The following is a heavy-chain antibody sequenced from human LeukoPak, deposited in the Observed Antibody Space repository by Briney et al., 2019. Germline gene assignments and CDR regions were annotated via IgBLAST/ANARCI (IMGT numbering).Heavy chain of an antibody. D-gene: IGHD4-23*01. V-gene: IGHV3-23*01. CDR1: GFTFSTYA. Sequence: GSLRLSCAASGFTFSTYAVSWVRQAPGKGLEWVSVISGGGGNTYYADSVKGRFTISRDNSKNTLFLQMNSLRAEDTAVYYCAKDRLTTVASYNFDYWGQGTLVTVSS. CDR3: AKDRLTTVASYNFDY. J-gene: IGHJ4*02. CDR2: ISGGGGNT.